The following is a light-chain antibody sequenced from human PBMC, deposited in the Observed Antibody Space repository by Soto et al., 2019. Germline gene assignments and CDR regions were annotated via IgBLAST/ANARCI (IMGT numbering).Light chain of an antibody. J-gene: IGKJ4*01. CDR3: QQVKSYPRT. CDR1: QAITNN. CDR2: EES. Sequence: IQLTQSPSSLSASVGDRVTMTCRASQAITNNLAWYQQKPGNPPRXLIYEESTLHSGVPSRFSGRKVGPQCIRTIDSLKHEDVATYYCQQVKSYPRTFGGGTKVDIK. V-gene: IGKV1-9*01.